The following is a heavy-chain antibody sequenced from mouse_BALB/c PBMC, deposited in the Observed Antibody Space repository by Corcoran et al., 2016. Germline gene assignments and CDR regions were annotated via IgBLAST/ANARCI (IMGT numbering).Heavy chain of an antibody. D-gene: IGHD1-1*01. Sequence: EGQLQQSGAEQVKPGASRMISSKASCYSFTGYTKNWVKQSHGKNLEWIGLINPYNGGTSYNQKFKGKATLIVDKSSSTAYMELLSLTSEDSAVYYCALVAPYYYAMDYWGQGTSVTVS. CDR2: INPYNGGT. CDR3: ALVAPYYYAMDY. J-gene: IGHJ4*01. V-gene: IGHV1-18*01. CDR1: CYSFTGYT.